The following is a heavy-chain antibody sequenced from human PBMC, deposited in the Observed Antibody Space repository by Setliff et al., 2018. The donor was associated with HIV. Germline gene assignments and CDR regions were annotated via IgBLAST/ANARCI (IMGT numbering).Heavy chain of an antibody. Sequence: SETLSLTCAVSGGSISSAYWSWIRQPPGTGLEWLGCIYSGGSTNYNPSLESRVTISLDTYKNQFSLRLTSVTAADTAVYYCARVRSYGSAYDAFDVWGPGTMVTVSS. V-gene: IGHV4-4*08. CDR1: GGSISSAY. D-gene: IGHD3-10*01. J-gene: IGHJ3*01. CDR3: ARVRSYGSAYDAFDV. CDR2: IYSGGST.